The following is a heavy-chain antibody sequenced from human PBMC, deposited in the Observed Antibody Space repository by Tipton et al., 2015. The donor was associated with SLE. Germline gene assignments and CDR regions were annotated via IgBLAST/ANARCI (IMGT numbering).Heavy chain of an antibody. Sequence: LRLSCTVSGGSINSYYWSWIRQPPGKGLEWIGYIYYSGSTNYNPSLKSRVTISVDTSNNQFSLRLDSVTAADTAVYFCARASNYYDYNYFDPLGQGSLVTVSS. D-gene: IGHD3-22*01. V-gene: IGHV4-59*08. CDR1: GGSINSYY. CDR2: IYYSGST. CDR3: ARASNYYDYNYFDP. J-gene: IGHJ5*02.